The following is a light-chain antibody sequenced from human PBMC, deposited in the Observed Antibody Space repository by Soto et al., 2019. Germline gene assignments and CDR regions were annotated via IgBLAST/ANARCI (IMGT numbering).Light chain of an antibody. CDR1: QSVRSNF. J-gene: IGKJ2*01. Sequence: DIVLTQSPGTMSLSPGHKATLSCRASQSVRSNFLAWYQHKPGQAPRLLIHDAYSRATGIPDRFSGSGSDRDFTLTISRLEPEDFAVYYCKLHACSPRTFGQGTKLEIQ. V-gene: IGKV3-20*01. CDR2: DAY. CDR3: KLHACSPRT.